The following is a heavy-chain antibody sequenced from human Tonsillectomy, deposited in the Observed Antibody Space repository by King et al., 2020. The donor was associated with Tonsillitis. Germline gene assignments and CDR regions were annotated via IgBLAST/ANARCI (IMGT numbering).Heavy chain of an antibody. CDR3: ATGSGGGLGELSFFN. CDR1: GYTFIASY. J-gene: IGHJ4*02. V-gene: IGHV1-2*02. CDR2: INPNSGGT. Sequence: QLVQSGAEVKKPGASVQVSCKTSGYTFIASYLHWVRQAPGQGLEWMGWINPNSGGTNYAQRFQGRVTMTRALSFSTAYLDLSSLTSDDTAVYYWATGSGGGLGELSFFNWGQGPLVTVSS. D-gene: IGHD3-16*02.